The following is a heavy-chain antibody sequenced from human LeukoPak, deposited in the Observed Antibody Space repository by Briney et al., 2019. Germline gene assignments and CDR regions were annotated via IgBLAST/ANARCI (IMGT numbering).Heavy chain of an antibody. CDR3: ARFRFSATYYFDY. V-gene: IGHV5-51*01. Sequence: GESPKISCKDSGYSFTSCWIGWVRQLPGKGLEWMGIIYPGDSDTRYSPSFQGQVTISADKSITTAYLQWSSLKASDTPMYYCARFRFSATYYFDYWGQGTLVTVSS. J-gene: IGHJ4*02. CDR2: IYPGDSDT. CDR1: GYSFTSCW. D-gene: IGHD5-12*01.